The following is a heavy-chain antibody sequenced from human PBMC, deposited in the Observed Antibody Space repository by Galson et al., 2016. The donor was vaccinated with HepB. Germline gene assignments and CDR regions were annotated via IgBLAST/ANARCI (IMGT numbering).Heavy chain of an antibody. D-gene: IGHD3-22*01. CDR3: SKDFGREVYGSSGP. Sequence: SLRLSCAASGFIFSIYAMNWVRQAPGKGLKWVSTIMHSGATTYYADSVRGRFTVSRDNFRNTLYQQMNNLRPEDTAVYYCSKDFGREVYGSSGPWGQGALVTVST. V-gene: IGHV3-23*01. CDR1: GFIFSIYA. J-gene: IGHJ5*02. CDR2: IMHSGATT.